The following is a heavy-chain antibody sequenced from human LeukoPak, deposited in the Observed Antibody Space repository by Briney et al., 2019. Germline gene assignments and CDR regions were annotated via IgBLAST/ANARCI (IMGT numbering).Heavy chain of an antibody. J-gene: IGHJ5*02. CDR1: GGSIRSYY. V-gene: IGHV4-59*01. CDR3: ARDKELLWFGELLHNWFDP. Sequence: SETLSLTCTVSGGSIRSYYWSWIRQPPGKGLEWVGYIYYSGSTSYNPSLKSRVTISVDTSKNQFSLKVTSVTAADTAVYYCARDKELLWFGELLHNWFDPWGQGTLVTVSS. CDR2: IYYSGST. D-gene: IGHD3-10*01.